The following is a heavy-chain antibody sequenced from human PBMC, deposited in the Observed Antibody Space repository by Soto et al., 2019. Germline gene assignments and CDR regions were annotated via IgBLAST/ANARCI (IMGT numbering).Heavy chain of an antibody. CDR2: MNPNSGNT. D-gene: IGHD2-15*01. J-gene: IGHJ2*01. CDR3: ARARGYCSGGSCYSLWYFDL. V-gene: IGHV1-8*01. CDR1: GYTFTSYD. Sequence: ASVKVSCKASGYTFTSYDINWVRQATGQGLEWMGWMNPNSGNTGYAQKFQGRVTMTRNTSISAAYMELSSLRSEDTAVYYCARARGYCSGGSCYSLWYFDLWGRGTLVTVSS.